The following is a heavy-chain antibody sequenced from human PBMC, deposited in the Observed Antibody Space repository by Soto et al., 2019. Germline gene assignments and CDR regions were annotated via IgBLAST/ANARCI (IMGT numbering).Heavy chain of an antibody. V-gene: IGHV1-69*12. CDR1: GGTFSNYA. CDR2: IMPIFGRA. CDR3: ASWLKAAGIGVTYYYGMDV. Sequence: QVQLVQSGAEVKKPGSSVKVSCKASGGTFSNYAFSWVRQAPGQGLEWLGGIMPIFGRADYAQKFRGRVPIPAYESSSTAPMELSSLRSEDTAVYYCASWLKAAGIGVTYYYGMDVWGQGTTVTVSS. D-gene: IGHD6-19*01. J-gene: IGHJ6*02.